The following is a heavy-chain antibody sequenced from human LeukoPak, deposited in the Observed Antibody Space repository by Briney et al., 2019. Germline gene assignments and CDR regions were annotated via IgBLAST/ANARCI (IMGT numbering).Heavy chain of an antibody. V-gene: IGHV4-30-2*01. CDR2: IYHSGST. J-gene: IGHJ5*02. D-gene: IGHD3-10*01. CDR3: ARGPYYYGSGSPPNWFDP. Sequence: PSQTLSLTCAVSGGSISSGGYSWSWIRQPPGKGLEWIGYIYHSGSTYYNPSLKSRVTISVDRSKNQFSLKLSSVTAADTAVYYCARGPYYYGSGSPPNWFDPWAREPWSPSPQ. CDR1: GGSISSGGYS.